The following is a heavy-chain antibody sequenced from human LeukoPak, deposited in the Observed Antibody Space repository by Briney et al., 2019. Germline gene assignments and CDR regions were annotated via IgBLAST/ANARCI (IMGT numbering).Heavy chain of an antibody. CDR2: IYSGGST. Sequence: GGSLRLSCAASGFSVGSNYMTWVRQAPGKGLEWVSLIYSGGSTYYADSVKGRFTISRDNSKNTLYLQMNSLRAEDTAVYYCARETPYSNTWTDFDFWGQGTLVTVSS. CDR3: ARETPYSNTWTDFDF. D-gene: IGHD6-13*01. CDR1: GFSVGSNY. J-gene: IGHJ4*02. V-gene: IGHV3-66*01.